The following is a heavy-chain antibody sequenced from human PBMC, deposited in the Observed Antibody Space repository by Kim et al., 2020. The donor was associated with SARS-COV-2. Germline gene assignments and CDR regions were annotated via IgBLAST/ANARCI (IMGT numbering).Heavy chain of an antibody. CDR2: INSKGDNT. CDR3: ARVRPGTTLFDY. Sequence: GGSLRLSCAASGFTFSSYSMHWVRQPPGKGLDYVSAINSKGDNTYYANSVKGRFTISRDNSKNTLDLHMGSLRAEDMAVYYCARVRPGTTLFDYWGQGTL. CDR1: GFTFSSYS. J-gene: IGHJ4*02. V-gene: IGHV3-64*01. D-gene: IGHD1-1*01.